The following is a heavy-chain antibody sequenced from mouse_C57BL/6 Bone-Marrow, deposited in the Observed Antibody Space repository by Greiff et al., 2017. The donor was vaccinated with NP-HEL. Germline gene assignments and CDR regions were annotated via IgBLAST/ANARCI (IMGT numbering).Heavy chain of an antibody. Sequence: QVQLKQPGAELVKPGASVKMSCKASGYTFTSYWITWVKQRPGQGLEWIGDIYPGSGSTNYNEKFKSKATLTVDTSSSTAYMPLSSLTSEDSAVFYCARCPSYYSNCGYWYFDVWGTGTAVTVSS. V-gene: IGHV1-55*01. CDR1: GYTFTSYW. CDR3: ARCPSYYSNCGYWYFDV. D-gene: IGHD2-5*01. J-gene: IGHJ1*03. CDR2: IYPGSGST.